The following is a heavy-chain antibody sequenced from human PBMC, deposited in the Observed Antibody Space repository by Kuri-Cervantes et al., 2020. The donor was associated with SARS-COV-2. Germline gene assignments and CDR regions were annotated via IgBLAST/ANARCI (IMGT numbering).Heavy chain of an antibody. CDR2: INHIGST. CDR3: ARHTREGDAFDI. J-gene: IGHJ3*02. V-gene: IGHV4-34*01. Sequence: SETLSLTCAVYGGSFSGYYWSWIRQPPGEGLEWMGEINHIGSTNYNPSLKSRVTISGDTSKNQFSLKLSSVTAADTAVYYCARHTREGDAFDIWGQGTMVTVSS. D-gene: IGHD3-3*01. CDR1: GGSFSGYY.